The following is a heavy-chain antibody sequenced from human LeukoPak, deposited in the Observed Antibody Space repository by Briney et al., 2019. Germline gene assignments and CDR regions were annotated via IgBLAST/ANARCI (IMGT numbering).Heavy chain of an antibody. CDR3: ARLDATGWYYFDL. Sequence: SETLSLTCSVSGGSISYYYWNWIRQSAGKRLEWIGRIYSSGSSNYNPSLKSRVTMSVDTSKNQFSLKLNSVTAADTAVYYCARLDATGWYYFDLWGQGTLVTVSS. CDR1: GGSISYYY. CDR2: IYSSGSS. V-gene: IGHV4-4*07. J-gene: IGHJ4*02. D-gene: IGHD6-19*01.